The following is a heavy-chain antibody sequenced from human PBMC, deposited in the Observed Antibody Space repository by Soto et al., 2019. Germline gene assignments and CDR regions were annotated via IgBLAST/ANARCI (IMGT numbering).Heavy chain of an antibody. CDR2: INAGNGNT. CDR3: ARESSRDRVDFQH. Sequence: EASVKVSCKASGYTFTSYAMHWVRQAPGQRLEWMGWINAGNGNTKYSQKFQGRVTITRDTSASTAYMELSSLRSEDTAVYYCARESSRDRVDFQHWGHGTLVTVSS. D-gene: IGHD2-21*02. V-gene: IGHV1-3*01. CDR1: GYTFTSYA. J-gene: IGHJ1*01.